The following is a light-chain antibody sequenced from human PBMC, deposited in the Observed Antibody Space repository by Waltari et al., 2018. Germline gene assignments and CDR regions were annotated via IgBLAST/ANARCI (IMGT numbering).Light chain of an antibody. CDR2: GNG. CDR3: QSYDSSLSGGV. J-gene: IGLJ2*01. V-gene: IGLV1-40*01. CDR1: SSNIGAGYD. Sequence: QSVLTQPPSVSGAPGQRVTISCTGSSSNIGAGYDVHWYQQLPGTALKLLIYGNGNRPSGVPDRFSGSKSGTSASLAITGLQAEDEADYYCQSYDSSLSGGVFGGGTKLTVL.